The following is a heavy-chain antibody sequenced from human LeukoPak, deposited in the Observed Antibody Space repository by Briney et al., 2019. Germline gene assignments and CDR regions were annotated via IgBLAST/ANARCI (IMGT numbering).Heavy chain of an antibody. CDR1: GFTFSSYA. D-gene: IGHD3-22*01. J-gene: IGHJ4*02. Sequence: GGSLRLSCAASGFTFSSYAMSWVRQAPGKGLEWVSAISGSGGSTYYADSVKGRFTISRDNSKNTLYLQMNSLRAEDTAVYYCAKDGKTRLNHYDSSGYFSIYFDYWGQGTLVTVSS. CDR2: ISGSGGST. V-gene: IGHV3-23*01. CDR3: AKDGKTRLNHYDSSGYFSIYFDY.